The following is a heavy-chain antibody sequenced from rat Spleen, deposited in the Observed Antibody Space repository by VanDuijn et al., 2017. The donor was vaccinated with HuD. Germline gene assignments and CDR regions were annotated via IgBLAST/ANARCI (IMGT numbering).Heavy chain of an antibody. CDR2: ISSSGTRT. V-gene: IGHV5-29*01. CDR3: ARATPEWNFDF. Sequence: EVQLVESDGGLVQPGRSLKLSCAASGFTFSDFYMAWVRQAPTKGLEWVAIISSSGTRTYYPDSVKGRFTISRDNAKSSLYLQMTSLKSEDTATYYCARATPEWNFDFWGPGTMVTVSS. CDR1: GFTFSDFY. J-gene: IGHJ1*01.